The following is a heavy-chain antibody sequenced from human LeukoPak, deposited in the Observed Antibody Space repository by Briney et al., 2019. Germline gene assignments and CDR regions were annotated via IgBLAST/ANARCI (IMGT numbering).Heavy chain of an antibody. D-gene: IGHD1-1*01. J-gene: IGHJ5*02. CDR3: VRGGSIGRGNWFDP. CDR2: TYYRSKWYN. Sequence: SQTLSLTCAISGDSVSSISAAWNWIRQSPWRGLEWLGRTYYRSKWYNDYAVSVKSRITINPDTSKNQFSLQLNSVTPEDTAVYYCVRGGSIGRGNWFDPWGQGTLVTVSS. V-gene: IGHV6-1*01. CDR1: GDSVSSISAA.